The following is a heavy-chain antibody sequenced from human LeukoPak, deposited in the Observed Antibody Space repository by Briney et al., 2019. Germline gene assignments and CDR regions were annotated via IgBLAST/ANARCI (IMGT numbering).Heavy chain of an antibody. V-gene: IGHV3-23*01. CDR3: AKDLGSADFDY. Sequence: GGSLRLSCAASGFTLSSYAMSWVRQAPGKGLEWVSLISGSAGSTYYADSVKGRFTISRDITKNTLYLQMNSMRAEDTAVYYCAKDLGSADFDYWGQGTLVTVSS. CDR1: GFTLSSYA. CDR2: ISGSAGST. D-gene: IGHD1-26*01. J-gene: IGHJ4*02.